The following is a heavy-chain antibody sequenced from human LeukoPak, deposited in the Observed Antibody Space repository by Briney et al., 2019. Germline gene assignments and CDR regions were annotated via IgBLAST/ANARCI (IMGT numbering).Heavy chain of an antibody. CDR2: IIPIFGTA. CDR3: ARSHDSSGYYYGGDNYYYMDV. D-gene: IGHD3-22*01. CDR1: GYTFTSYA. J-gene: IGHJ6*03. V-gene: IGHV1-69*06. Sequence: SVKVSCKASGYTFTSYAISWVRQAPGQGLEWMGGIIPIFGTANYAQKFQGRVTITADKSTSTAYMELSSLRSEDTAVYYCARSHDSSGYYYGGDNYYYMDVWGKGTTVTVSS.